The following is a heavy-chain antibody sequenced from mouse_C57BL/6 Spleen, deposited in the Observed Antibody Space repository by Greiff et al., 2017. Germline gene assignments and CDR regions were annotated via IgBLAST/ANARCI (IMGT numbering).Heavy chain of an antibody. Sequence: VQLQESGPGLVKPSQSLSLTCSVTGYSITSGYYWNWIRQFPGNKLEWMGYISYDGSNNYNPSLKNRISITRDTSKNQFFLNLNSVTTEDTATYYGARDYGFDYWGQGTTLTVSS. CDR1: GYSITSGYY. D-gene: IGHD1-1*01. CDR2: ISYDGSN. CDR3: ARDYGFDY. V-gene: IGHV3-6*01. J-gene: IGHJ2*01.